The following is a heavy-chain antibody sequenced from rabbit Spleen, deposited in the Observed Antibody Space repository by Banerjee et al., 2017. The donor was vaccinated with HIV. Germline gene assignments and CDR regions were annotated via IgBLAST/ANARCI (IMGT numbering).Heavy chain of an antibody. CDR3: VREVAAKFAL. Sequence: QEQLVESGGGLVTLGGSLKLSCKASGIDFYSYGVSWVRQAPGKGLEWIGYIDPVFGITYYANWVNGRFTISSHSAQNTLFLQLNSLTAADTATYFCVREVAAKFALWGQGTLVTFS. D-gene: IGHD4-1*01. CDR2: IDPVFGIT. J-gene: IGHJ4*01. V-gene: IGHV1S47*01. CDR1: GIDFYSYG.